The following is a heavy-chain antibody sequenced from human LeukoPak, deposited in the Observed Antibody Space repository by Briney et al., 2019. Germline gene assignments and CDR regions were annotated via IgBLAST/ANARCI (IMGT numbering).Heavy chain of an antibody. D-gene: IGHD2-2*01. CDR3: VACSSASCYGDRFDP. J-gene: IGHJ5*02. CDR2: ISATDGST. CDR1: GFTFASYA. Sequence: GGSLRLSCAASGFTFASYAMTWVRQAPGKGLEWVSSISATDGSTYYADSVRGRFTISRDNSKNTLFLQMNSLRAEDTVLYYCVACSSASCYGDRFDPWGQGTLVTVSS. V-gene: IGHV3-23*01.